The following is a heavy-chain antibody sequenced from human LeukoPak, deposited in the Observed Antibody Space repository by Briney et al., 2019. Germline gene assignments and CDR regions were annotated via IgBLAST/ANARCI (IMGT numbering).Heavy chain of an antibody. CDR3: ARGSRYRGPSPPTATTFDY. D-gene: IGHD3-10*01. CDR2: IYYSGST. J-gene: IGHJ4*02. CDR1: GGSINSHY. V-gene: IGHV4-59*11. Sequence: SETLSLTCTVSGGSINSHYWSWVRQPPGKGLEWIGSIYYSGSTYYNPSLKSRVTISVDTSKNQFSLKLSSVTAADTAVYYCARGSRYRGPSPPTATTFDYWGQGTLVTVSS.